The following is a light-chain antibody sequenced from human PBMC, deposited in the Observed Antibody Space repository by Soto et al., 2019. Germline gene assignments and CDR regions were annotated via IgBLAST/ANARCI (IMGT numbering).Light chain of an antibody. CDR1: QSLSSSY. CDR2: GAS. Sequence: EILLTQSPGTLFLSPGLRATLSCRASQSLSSSYLAWYQQKPGQAPRLLIYGASTRATGIPDRFSGSGSGTDFTLTISKLEPEGFAVYYCQQYDDSPPWTFGQGTKVEIK. V-gene: IGKV3-20*01. CDR3: QQYDDSPPWT. J-gene: IGKJ1*01.